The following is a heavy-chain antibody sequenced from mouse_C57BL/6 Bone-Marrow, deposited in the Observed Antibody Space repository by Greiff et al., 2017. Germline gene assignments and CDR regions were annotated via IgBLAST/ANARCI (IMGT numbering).Heavy chain of an antibody. D-gene: IGHD1-1*01. CDR1: GYTFTDYY. J-gene: IGHJ1*03. Sequence: VQLVESGPELVKPGASVKISCKASGYTFTDYYINWVKQRPGQGLEWIGWIFPGSGSTYYNEKFKGKATLTVDKSSSTAYMLLSSLTSEDSAVYFCARGTTVPYWYFDVWGTGTTVTVSS. CDR3: ARGTTVPYWYFDV. CDR2: IFPGSGST. V-gene: IGHV1-75*01.